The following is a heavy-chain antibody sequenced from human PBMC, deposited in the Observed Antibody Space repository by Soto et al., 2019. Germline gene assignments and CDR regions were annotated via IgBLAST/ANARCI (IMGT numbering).Heavy chain of an antibody. CDR2: ISYDGSNK. J-gene: IGHJ4*02. CDR1: GFTFSSYG. Sequence: GGSLRLSCAASGFTFSSYGMHWVRQAPGKGLEWVAVISYDGSNKYYADSVKGRFTISRDNSKNTLYLQMNSLRAEDTAVYYCAKGEDGYYYGVDYWGQGTLVTVSS. CDR3: AKGEDGYYYGVDY. V-gene: IGHV3-30*18. D-gene: IGHD3-22*01.